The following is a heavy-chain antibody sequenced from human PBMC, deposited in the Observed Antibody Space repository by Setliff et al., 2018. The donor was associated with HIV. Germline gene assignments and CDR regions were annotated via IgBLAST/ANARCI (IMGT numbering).Heavy chain of an antibody. J-gene: IGHJ6*03. Sequence: GGSLRLSCAASGFIFSSYAMSWVRQAPGKGLEWVSTLSGSGGSPFYAAPVKGRFTISRDDSRSTLYLQMNSLRAEDTAVYYCARVSELLAYYMDVWGKGTTVTVSS. V-gene: IGHV3-23*01. D-gene: IGHD1-26*01. CDR2: LSGSGGSP. CDR3: ARVSELLAYYMDV. CDR1: GFIFSSYA.